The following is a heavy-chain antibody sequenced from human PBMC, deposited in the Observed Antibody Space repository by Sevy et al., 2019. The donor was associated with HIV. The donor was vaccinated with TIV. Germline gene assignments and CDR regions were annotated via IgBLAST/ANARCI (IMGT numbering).Heavy chain of an antibody. Sequence: ASVKVSCKASGYTFTGYYMHWVRQAPGQGLEWMGRINPNSGGTNYAQKFQGRVTMTRDTSISTAYMELGRLRSDDTAVYYCARDLVQYSSRTHGAFDIWGQGTMVTVSS. J-gene: IGHJ3*02. CDR3: ARDLVQYSSRTHGAFDI. CDR1: GYTFTGYY. CDR2: INPNSGGT. V-gene: IGHV1-2*06. D-gene: IGHD6-6*01.